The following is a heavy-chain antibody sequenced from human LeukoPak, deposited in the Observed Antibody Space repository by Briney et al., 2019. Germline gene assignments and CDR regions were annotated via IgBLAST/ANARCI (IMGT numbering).Heavy chain of an antibody. CDR1: GRSFSVSN. CDR3: ARSKAPSYYYYYMDV. J-gene: IGHJ6*03. CDR2: INHAGGT. V-gene: IGHV4-34*01. Sequence: AETLSLICTLYGRSFSVSNWRWLRQPPGRGREWLGEINHAGGTHYNPSLKSRFTISRDKSKNQFSLKLNSVTAAHTAVYYCARSKAPSYYYYYMDVWGKGTTVTVSS.